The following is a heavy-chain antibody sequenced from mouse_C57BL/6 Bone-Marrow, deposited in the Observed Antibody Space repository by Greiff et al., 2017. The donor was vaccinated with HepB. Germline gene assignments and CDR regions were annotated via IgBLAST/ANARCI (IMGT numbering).Heavy chain of an antibody. D-gene: IGHD2-1*01. J-gene: IGHJ4*01. V-gene: IGHV10-1*01. CDR3: VRGGLFYYGNYVAMDY. Sequence: EVKLMESGGGLVQPKGSLKLSCAASGFSFNTYAMNWVRQAPGKGLEWVARIRSKSNNYATYYADSVKDRFTISRDDSESMLYLQMNNLKTEDTAMYYCVRGGLFYYGNYVAMDYWGQGTSVTVSS. CDR1: GFSFNTYA. CDR2: IRSKSNNYAT.